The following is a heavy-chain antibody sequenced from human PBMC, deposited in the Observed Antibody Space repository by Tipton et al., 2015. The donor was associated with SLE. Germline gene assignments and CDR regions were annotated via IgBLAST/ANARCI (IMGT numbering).Heavy chain of an antibody. CDR1: GGSISSPYSY. D-gene: IGHD3-16*01. CDR2: IYVSGVT. CDR3: ARERGVHDAFDV. J-gene: IGHJ3*01. Sequence: TLSLTCTVPGGSISSPYSYWSWIRQPAGKGLEWIGRIYVSGVTNYNPSLKSRVIMLVDTSKNQFSLKLSSVTAADTAVYYCARERGVHDAFDVWGQGTLVTVSS. V-gene: IGHV4-61*02.